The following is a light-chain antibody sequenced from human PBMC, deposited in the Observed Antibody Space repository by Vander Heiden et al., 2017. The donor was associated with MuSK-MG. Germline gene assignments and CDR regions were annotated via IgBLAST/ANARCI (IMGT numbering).Light chain of an antibody. CDR1: QSISSW. CDR2: KAF. V-gene: IGKV1-5*03. J-gene: IGKJ1*01. CDR3: QQYNSYPWT. Sequence: DIQMTQSPCTLSASVGDRVTITCRASQSISSWLAWYQQKPGKAPKLLIYKAFSLESGVPSRFSGSGSGTEFTLTISSLQPDDFATYYCQQYNSYPWTFGQGTKVEIK.